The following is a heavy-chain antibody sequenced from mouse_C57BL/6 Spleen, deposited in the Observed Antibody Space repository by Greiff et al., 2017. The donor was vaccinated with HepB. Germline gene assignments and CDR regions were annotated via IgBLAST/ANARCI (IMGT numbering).Heavy chain of an antibody. V-gene: IGHV7-3*01. CDR2: IRNKANGYTT. D-gene: IGHD4-1*01. CDR1: GFTFTDYY. CDR3: ARSFNWDYFDY. Sequence: DVMLVESGGGLVQPGGSLSLSCAASGFTFTDYYMSWVRQPPGKALEWLGFIRNKANGYTTEYSASVKGRFTISRDNSQSILYLQMNALRAEDSATYYCARSFNWDYFDYWGQGTTLTVSS. J-gene: IGHJ2*01.